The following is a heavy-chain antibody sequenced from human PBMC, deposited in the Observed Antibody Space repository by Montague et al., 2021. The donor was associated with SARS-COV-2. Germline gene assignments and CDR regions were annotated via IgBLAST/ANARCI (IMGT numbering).Heavy chain of an antibody. CDR1: GGSISSGGYY. J-gene: IGHJ5*02. CDR2: IYYSGST. Sequence: TLSLTCTVSGGSISSGGYYWSWIRQPPGKGLEWIGYIYYSGSTYYNPSLKSRVTISIDTSKNQFSLRLSSVTAADTAVYYCARSGFYDLLTGYSFGSIDPWGQGTLVTVSS. V-gene: IGHV4-31*03. D-gene: IGHD3-9*01. CDR3: ARSGFYDLLTGYSFGSIDP.